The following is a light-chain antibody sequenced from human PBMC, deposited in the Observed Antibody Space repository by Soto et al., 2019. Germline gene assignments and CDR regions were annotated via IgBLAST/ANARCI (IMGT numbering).Light chain of an antibody. J-gene: IGKJ2*01. CDR2: GAS. Sequence: EIVMTQSPAILSVSPGERATLSCRASQSVSSNLAWYQQKPGQAPRLLIYGASTRATAIPARFSGSGSGTEFTLTTSSLQSEDLAVYYCQQYNNWPPYTFGQGTKLEIK. CDR1: QSVSSN. CDR3: QQYNNWPPYT. V-gene: IGKV3-15*01.